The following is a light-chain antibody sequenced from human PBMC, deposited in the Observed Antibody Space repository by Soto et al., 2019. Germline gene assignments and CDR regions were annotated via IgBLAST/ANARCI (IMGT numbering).Light chain of an antibody. CDR1: QSVLYSSNNKNY. CDR3: QKYYSIVT. CDR2: WAS. J-gene: IGKJ4*01. Sequence: DIVMTQSPDSLAVSLGERATINCKSSQSVLYSSNNKNYLAWYQQKPGQPPKLLIYWASTRESGVPDRFSGSGSGTDFNLTISSLQAEDVAVYYCQKYYSIVTLGGGTKVDIK. V-gene: IGKV4-1*01.